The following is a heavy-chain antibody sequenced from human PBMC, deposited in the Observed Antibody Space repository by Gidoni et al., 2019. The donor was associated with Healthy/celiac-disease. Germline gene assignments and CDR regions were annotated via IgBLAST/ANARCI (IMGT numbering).Heavy chain of an antibody. CDR1: GGSISSGGYS. V-gene: IGHV4-30-2*01. CDR2: IYHSGST. CDR3: ARGGGELLFDY. J-gene: IGHJ4*02. Sequence: QLQLQESGSGLVKPSQTLSLTCAVSGGSISSGGYSWSWSRQPPVKGLEWIGYIYHSGSTYYNPSLKSRVTISVDRSKNQFSLKLSSVTAAETAVYYCARGGGELLFDYWGQGTLVTVSS. D-gene: IGHD3-10*01.